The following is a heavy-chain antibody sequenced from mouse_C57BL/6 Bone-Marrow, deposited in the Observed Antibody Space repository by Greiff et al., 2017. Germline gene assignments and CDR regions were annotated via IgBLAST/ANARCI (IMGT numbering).Heavy chain of an antibody. D-gene: IGHD2-3*01. CDR1: GYTFTSYG. CDR2: IYPRSGST. CDR3: ARGWLYFGY. J-gene: IGHJ2*01. Sequence: VKLMESGAELARPGASVKLSCKASGYTFTSYGISWVKQRTGQGLEWIGEIYPRSGSTYYNEKFKGKATLTADKSSSTAYMELRSLTSEGSAVYFCARGWLYFGYWGQGTTLTVSS. V-gene: IGHV1-81*01.